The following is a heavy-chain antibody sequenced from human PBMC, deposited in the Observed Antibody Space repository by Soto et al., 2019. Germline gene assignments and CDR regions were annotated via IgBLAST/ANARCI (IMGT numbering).Heavy chain of an antibody. Sequence: GGSLRLSCAASGFTFSSYAMSWVRQAPGKGLEWVSAISGSGGSTYYADSVKGRFTISRDNSKNTLYLQMNSLRAEDTAVYYCAKSLDDYIWGSYSDYWGQGTLVTVSS. CDR3: AKSLDDYIWGSYSDY. CDR2: ISGSGGST. V-gene: IGHV3-23*01. D-gene: IGHD3-16*01. J-gene: IGHJ4*02. CDR1: GFTFSSYA.